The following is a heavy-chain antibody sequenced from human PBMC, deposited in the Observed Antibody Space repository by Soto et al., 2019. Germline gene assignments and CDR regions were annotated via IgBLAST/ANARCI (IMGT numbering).Heavy chain of an antibody. CDR1: GGSISSGDYY. D-gene: IGHD5-18*01. Sequence: SETLSLTCTVSGGSISSGDYYWSWVRQPPGKGLEWIGYIYHSGSTYYNPSLKSRVTISVDRSKNQFSLKLSSVTAADTAVYYCARGLDTAMVVFDYWGQGTLVTVSS. CDR2: IYHSGST. CDR3: ARGLDTAMVVFDY. V-gene: IGHV4-30-2*01. J-gene: IGHJ4*02.